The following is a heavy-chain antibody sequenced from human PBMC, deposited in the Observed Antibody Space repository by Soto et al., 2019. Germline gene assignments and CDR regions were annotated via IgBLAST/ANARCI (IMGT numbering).Heavy chain of an antibody. CDR2: IYPSDSDT. D-gene: IGHD4-4*01. Sequence: GESLKISCQSSGYTFANYWIVWVRQMPGKGLEWMGIIYPSDSDTRYSPSFQGQVTISADKSISTAYLQWSSLKASDTAMYYCARRTYSNYYGMDVWGQGTTVTVSS. CDR3: ARRTYSNYYGMDV. V-gene: IGHV5-51*01. CDR1: GYTFANYW. J-gene: IGHJ6*02.